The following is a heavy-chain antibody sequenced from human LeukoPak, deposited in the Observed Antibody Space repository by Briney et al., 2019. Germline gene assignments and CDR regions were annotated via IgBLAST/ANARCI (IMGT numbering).Heavy chain of an antibody. D-gene: IGHD6-13*01. Sequence: SETLSLTCTASGGSISSYYWSWVRQPPGKGLEWIGFVYYTGSTNYSPSLKSRVTISVDTSKNQFSLKLRSVTAADTAVYYCATVSDSSSWNYYYYMDVWGKGTTVTISS. V-gene: IGHV4-59*01. CDR3: ATVSDSSSWNYYYYMDV. CDR2: VYYTGST. CDR1: GGSISSYY. J-gene: IGHJ6*03.